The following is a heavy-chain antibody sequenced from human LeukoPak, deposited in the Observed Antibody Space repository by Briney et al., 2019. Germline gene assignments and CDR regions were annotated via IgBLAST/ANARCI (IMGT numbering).Heavy chain of an antibody. Sequence: SETLSLTCSVSGDSVTSTYWSWIRQPPGKGLEWIAYGHHSESSNYNPSFRSRVIVPVDTSRNQFSLRLSSVTAADTAIYYCARESAGSLHDSTAAFRYWGRGILVIVSS. D-gene: IGHD2-8*02. V-gene: IGHV4-59*02. CDR2: GHHSESS. J-gene: IGHJ4*02. CDR3: ARESAGSLHDSTAAFRY. CDR1: GDSVTSTY.